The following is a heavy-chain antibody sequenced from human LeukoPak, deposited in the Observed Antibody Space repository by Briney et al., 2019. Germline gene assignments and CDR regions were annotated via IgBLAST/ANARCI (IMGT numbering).Heavy chain of an antibody. J-gene: IGHJ3*01. CDR2: ISNSGNTI. CDR1: GFTFSDYY. CDR3: SAGEGYYDSSDYYSAWAFNV. Sequence: PGGSLRLSCAASGFTFSDYYMSWIRQAPGKGLEWVSYISNSGNTIYYADSVKGRFTFSRDNAKNSLYLQMNSLRAEDTAVYYCSAGEGYYDSSDYYSAWAFNVWGQGTMVTVSS. D-gene: IGHD3-22*01. V-gene: IGHV3-11*04.